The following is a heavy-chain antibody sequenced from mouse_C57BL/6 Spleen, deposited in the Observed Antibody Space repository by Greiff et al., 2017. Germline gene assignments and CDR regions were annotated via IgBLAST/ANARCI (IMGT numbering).Heavy chain of an antibody. Sequence: QVTLKVSGPELVKPGASVKNSCKASGYAFSSSWMNRVKPRPGKGLEWIGRIYPGDGETTDNGKVKGKATMTADKSSRTAYMQISSLTSDDSAVYFCARRGGAGFAYWGQGTLVTVSA. CDR1: GYAFSSSW. D-gene: IGHD1-1*02. CDR2: IYPGDGET. CDR3: ARRGGAGFAY. V-gene: IGHV1-82*01. J-gene: IGHJ3*01.